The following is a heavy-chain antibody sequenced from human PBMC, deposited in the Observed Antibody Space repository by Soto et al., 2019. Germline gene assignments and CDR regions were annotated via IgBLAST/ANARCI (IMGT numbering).Heavy chain of an antibody. CDR3: ARWWSGSRQGFDP. Sequence: QVQLQESGPGLVKPSQTLSLTCTVSGGSISSGDYYWSWIRQHPGKGLEWIGYIYYSGSTYYNPSLKFRVTISVDPSKNQFSLKLSSVTAADTAVYYCARWWSGSRQGFDPWGQGTLVTVSS. D-gene: IGHD3-3*01. CDR1: GGSISSGDYY. CDR2: IYYSGST. J-gene: IGHJ5*02. V-gene: IGHV4-31*03.